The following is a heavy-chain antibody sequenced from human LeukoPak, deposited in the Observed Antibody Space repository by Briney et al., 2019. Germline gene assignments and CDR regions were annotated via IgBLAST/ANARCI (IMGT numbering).Heavy chain of an antibody. V-gene: IGHV4-34*01. CDR2: INHSGST. D-gene: IGHD3-9*01. Sequence: PSETLSLTCAVYGGSFSGYYWSWIRQPPGKGLEWIGEINHSGSTNYNPSLKSRVTISVDTSKNQFSLKLSSVTAADTAVYYCARAPSRYDILTGYRYWGQGTLVTVSS. CDR3: ARAPSRYDILTGYRY. CDR1: GGSFSGYY. J-gene: IGHJ4*02.